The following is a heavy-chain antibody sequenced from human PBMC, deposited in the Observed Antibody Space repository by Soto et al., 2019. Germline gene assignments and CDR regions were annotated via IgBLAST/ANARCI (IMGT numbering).Heavy chain of an antibody. CDR1: GFTFGDYA. CDR3: TRKDIVVVPAAIPERHYYYYGMDV. CDR2: IRSKAYGGTT. Sequence: SGGSLRLSCTASGFTFGDYAMSWVRQAPGKGLEWVGFIRSKAYGGTTEYAASVKGRFTISRDDSKSIAYLQMNSLKTEDTAVYYCTRKDIVVVPAAIPERHYYYYGMDVWGQGTTVTVSS. J-gene: IGHJ6*02. D-gene: IGHD2-2*02. V-gene: IGHV3-49*04.